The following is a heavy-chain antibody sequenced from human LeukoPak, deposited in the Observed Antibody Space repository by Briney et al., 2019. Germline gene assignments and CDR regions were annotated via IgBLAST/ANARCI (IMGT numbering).Heavy chain of an antibody. J-gene: IGHJ4*02. CDR1: GFTFSSYA. Sequence: GGSLRLSCAASGFTFSSYAMHWVRQAPGKGLEWVAVISYDGSNKYYADSMKGRFTISRDNSKNTLYLQMNSLRAEDTAVYYCALIGGYNFGYWGQGTLVTVSS. D-gene: IGHD5-24*01. CDR3: ALIGGYNFGY. V-gene: IGHV3-30-3*01. CDR2: ISYDGSNK.